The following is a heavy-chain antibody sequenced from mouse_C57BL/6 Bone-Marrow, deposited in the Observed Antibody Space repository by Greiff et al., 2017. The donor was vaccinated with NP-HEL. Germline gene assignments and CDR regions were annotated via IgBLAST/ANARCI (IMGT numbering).Heavy chain of an antibody. V-gene: IGHV2-5*01. CDR1: GFSLTSYG. D-gene: IGHD2-3*01. Sequence: VKLVESGPGLVQPSQSLSITCTVSGFSLTSYGVHWVRQSPGKGLEWLGVIWRGGSTDYNAAFMSRLSITKDNSTSQDFFKMNSLQADDTAIYYCAKNDGYYPWFAFWGQGTLVTVSA. CDR3: AKNDGYYPWFAF. J-gene: IGHJ3*01. CDR2: IWRGGST.